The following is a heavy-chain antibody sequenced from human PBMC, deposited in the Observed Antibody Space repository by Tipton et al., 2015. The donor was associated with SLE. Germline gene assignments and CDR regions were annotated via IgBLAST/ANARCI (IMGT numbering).Heavy chain of an antibody. CDR2: IYYSGST. Sequence: TLSLTCTVSGGSISSYYWSWIRQPPGKGLEWIGYIYYSGSTNYNPSLKSRVTISVDTSKNQFSLKLSSVTAADTAVYYCATKERCMAGTCHHYSGQGTLVTVSS. V-gene: IGHV4-59*01. D-gene: IGHD6-19*01. J-gene: IGHJ4*02. CDR3: ATKERCMAGTCHHY. CDR1: GGSISSYY.